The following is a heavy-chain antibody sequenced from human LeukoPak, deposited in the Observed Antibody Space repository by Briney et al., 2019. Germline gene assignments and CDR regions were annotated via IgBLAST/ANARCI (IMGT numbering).Heavy chain of an antibody. CDR2: IYTSGST. D-gene: IGHD1-7*01. Sequence: SETLSLTCTVSGGSISSYYWSWIRQPPGKGLDGIGYIYTSGSTNYNPSLKSRVTISVDTSKNQFSLKLSSVTAADTAVYYCARHSPLTGTTRHPLYYFDYWGQGTLVTVSS. CDR3: ARHSPLTGTTRHPLYYFDY. V-gene: IGHV4-4*09. J-gene: IGHJ4*02. CDR1: GGSISSYY.